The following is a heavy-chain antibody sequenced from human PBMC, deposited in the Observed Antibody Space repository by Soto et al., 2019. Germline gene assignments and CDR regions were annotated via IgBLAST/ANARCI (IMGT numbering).Heavy chain of an antibody. Sequence: GGSLRLSCAASGFTFSSYSLNWVRQAPGKGLEWVSAISGSGGSTYYADSVKGRFTISRDNSKNTLYLQMNSLRAEDTAVYYCAKGFEWWDPPGAFDIWGQGTMVTVSS. V-gene: IGHV3-23*01. CDR2: ISGSGGST. CDR3: AKGFEWWDPPGAFDI. D-gene: IGHD2-15*01. CDR1: GFTFSSYS. J-gene: IGHJ3*02.